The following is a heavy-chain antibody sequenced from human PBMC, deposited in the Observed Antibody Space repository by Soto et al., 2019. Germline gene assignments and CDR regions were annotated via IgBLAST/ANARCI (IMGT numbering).Heavy chain of an antibody. CDR1: GFRFSDHY. V-gene: IGHV3-11*01. Sequence: GGSLRLSCAASGFRFSDHYMTWIRQAPGKGLEWVSKISGGGTTTHYADSVKGRFTVSRDNAKNSLYLQMNSLRAEDTAVCYCAGDPYYYGSAFWGQGTLVTVSS. CDR2: ISGGGTTT. J-gene: IGHJ4*02. D-gene: IGHD3-10*01. CDR3: AGDPYYYGSAF.